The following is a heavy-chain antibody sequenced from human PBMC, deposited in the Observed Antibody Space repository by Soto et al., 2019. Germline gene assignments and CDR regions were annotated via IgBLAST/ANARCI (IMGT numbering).Heavy chain of an antibody. Sequence: KTSETLSLTCTVSGGSISSYYWSWIRQPPGKGPEWIGYIYDSGSTNYNPSLKSRVTISVDTSKNQFSLRLTSVTAADAAVYFCARDRALYESSGLYFDYWGQGTLVTVSS. CDR3: ARDRALYESSGLYFDY. J-gene: IGHJ4*02. CDR1: GGSISSYY. D-gene: IGHD3-22*01. CDR2: IYDSGST. V-gene: IGHV4-59*01.